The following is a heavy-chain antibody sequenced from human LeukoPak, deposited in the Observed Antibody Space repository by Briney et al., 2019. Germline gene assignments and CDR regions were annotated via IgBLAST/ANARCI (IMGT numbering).Heavy chain of an antibody. CDR1: GDSISSDHW. Sequence: SGTLSLTCDVSGDSISSDHWWSWVRQPPGKGLEWIGEIHHSWSTNYNPSFETRVTISVDKSKNQLSLKVSSVTAADTAVYYCARGGIAAAGPIPYYYMDVWGKGTTVTISS. D-gene: IGHD6-13*01. CDR2: IHHSWST. V-gene: IGHV4-4*02. CDR3: ARGGIAAAGPIPYYYMDV. J-gene: IGHJ6*03.